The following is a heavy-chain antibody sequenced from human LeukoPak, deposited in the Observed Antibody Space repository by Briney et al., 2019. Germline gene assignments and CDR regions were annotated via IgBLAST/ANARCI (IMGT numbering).Heavy chain of an antibody. CDR3: ARAPGSSGYLTYFDY. D-gene: IGHD3-22*01. J-gene: IGHJ4*02. Sequence: PSETLSLTCTVSGGSISSYYWSWIRQPPGKGLEWIGYIYYSGSTNYNPSLKSRVTISVDTSKNQFSLKLSSVTAADTAAYYCARAPGSSGYLTYFDYWGQGTLVTVSS. V-gene: IGHV4-59*01. CDR1: GGSISSYY. CDR2: IYYSGST.